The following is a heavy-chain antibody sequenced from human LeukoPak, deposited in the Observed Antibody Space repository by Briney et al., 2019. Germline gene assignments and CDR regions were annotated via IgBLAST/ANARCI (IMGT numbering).Heavy chain of an antibody. V-gene: IGHV3-30*18. D-gene: IGHD5/OR15-5a*01. J-gene: IGHJ3*02. CDR1: GFTFSTYG. CDR2: ISFDGRNK. CDR3: AKILTGVSTGDAFDI. Sequence: PGGSLRLSCAASGFTFSTYGMHWVRQTPDKGLEWVAVISFDGRNKHYADSVKGRFTISRDTSNNTLYLQMNSLRAEDAAVYYCAKILTGVSTGDAFDIWGQGTLVTVSS.